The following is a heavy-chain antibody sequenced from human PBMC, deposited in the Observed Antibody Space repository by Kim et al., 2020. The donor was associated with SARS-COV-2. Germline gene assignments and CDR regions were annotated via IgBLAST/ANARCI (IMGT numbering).Heavy chain of an antibody. V-gene: IGHV3-48*03. CDR2: ISSSGSTI. J-gene: IGHJ3*02. CDR3: ARDLLVGATGSAFDI. D-gene: IGHD1-26*01. CDR1: GFTFSSYE. Sequence: GGSLRLSCAASGFTFSSYEMNWVRQAPGKGLEWVSYISSSGSTIYYADSVKGRFTISRDNAKNSLYLQMNSLRAEDTAVYYCARDLLVGATGSAFDIWGQGTMVTVSS.